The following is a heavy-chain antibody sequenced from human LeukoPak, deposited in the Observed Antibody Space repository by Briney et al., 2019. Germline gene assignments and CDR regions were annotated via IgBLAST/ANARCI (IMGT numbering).Heavy chain of an antibody. V-gene: IGHV4-39*01. CDR2: RYYSGST. CDR3: ARHSGSYLKSALHI. CDR1: GCTIGSSSYY. Sequence: SETLSLTCTVSGCTIGSSSYYWGWIRQPPGKGLEWIGSRYYSGSTYYNPALNSRVTISVDTSKNQFSLELTSVTAADTAVYYCARHSGSYLKSALHIWGQGTMVTVSS. J-gene: IGHJ3*02. D-gene: IGHD1-26*01.